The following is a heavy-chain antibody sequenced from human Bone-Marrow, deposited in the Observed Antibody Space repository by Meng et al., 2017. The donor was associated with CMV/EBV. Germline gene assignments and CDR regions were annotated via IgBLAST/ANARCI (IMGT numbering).Heavy chain of an antibody. D-gene: IGHD3-3*01. J-gene: IGHJ5*02. CDR1: CHFSSYT. Sequence: CHFSSYTLRGVRQAPGQGLEWMGRIIFIVDITNYAQKFQGRVTITADKSTSTAYMELRGLTSADTAVYYCARDIGGVVITPGGFDPWGQGTLVTVSS. CDR3: ARDIGGVVITPGGFDP. V-gene: IGHV1-69*04. CDR2: IIFIVDIT.